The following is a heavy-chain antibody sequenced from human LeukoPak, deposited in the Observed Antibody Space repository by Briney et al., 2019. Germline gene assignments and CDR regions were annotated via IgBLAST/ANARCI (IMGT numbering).Heavy chain of an antibody. CDR1: GYTFTSYG. V-gene: IGHV1-69*13. Sequence: ASVKVSCKASGYTFTSYGISWVRQAPGQGLEWMGGIIPIFGTANYAQKFQGRVTITADESTSTAYMELSSLRSEDTAVYYCARVGDFWIPEGYWGQGTLVTVSS. J-gene: IGHJ4*02. D-gene: IGHD3-3*01. CDR2: IIPIFGTA. CDR3: ARVGDFWIPEGY.